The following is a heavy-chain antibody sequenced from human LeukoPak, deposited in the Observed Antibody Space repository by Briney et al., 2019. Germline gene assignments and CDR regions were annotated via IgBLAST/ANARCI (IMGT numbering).Heavy chain of an antibody. D-gene: IGHD3-22*01. CDR2: ISGSGGST. J-gene: IGHJ4*02. V-gene: IGHV3-23*01. Sequence: GGSLRLSCAASGFTFSSYAMSWVRQAPGKGLEWVSAISGSGGSTYYADSVKGRFTISRDNSKNTLYLQMNSLRAEDTAVYYCAKDYYDSGGYYYPYFDYWGQGTLVTVSS. CDR1: GFTFSSYA. CDR3: AKDYYDSGGYYYPYFDY.